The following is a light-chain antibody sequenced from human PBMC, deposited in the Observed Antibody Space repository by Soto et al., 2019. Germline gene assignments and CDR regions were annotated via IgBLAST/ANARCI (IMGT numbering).Light chain of an antibody. CDR1: QSVSRW. J-gene: IGKJ1*01. Sequence: DIEMTQAPSTLSASVGDRVTITCRASQSVSRWLAWYQQKPGKAPKLLIYKASTLESGVPSRFSGSGSGTEFTLAISSLQPDDSATYYCQQYNDNWTFGQGTKVDIK. CDR2: KAS. V-gene: IGKV1-5*03. CDR3: QQYNDNWT.